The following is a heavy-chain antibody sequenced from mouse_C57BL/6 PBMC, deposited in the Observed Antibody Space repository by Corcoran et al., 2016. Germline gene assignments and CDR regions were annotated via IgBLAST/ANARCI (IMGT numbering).Heavy chain of an antibody. V-gene: IGHV9-3*01. CDR3: ARSYDYAMDY. CDR2: INTYSGVP. J-gene: IGHJ4*01. CDR1: GYTFTTYG. Sequence: QIQLVQSGPELKKPGETVQISCKDSGYTFTTYGMSWVKQAPGKGLKWMGWINTYSGVPTYADDFKGRFAFSLETSASTAYLQINNLKNEDTATYFCARSYDYAMDYWGQGTSVTVSS. D-gene: IGHD2-3*01.